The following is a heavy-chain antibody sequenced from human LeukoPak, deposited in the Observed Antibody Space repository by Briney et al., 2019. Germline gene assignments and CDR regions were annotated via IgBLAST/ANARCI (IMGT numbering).Heavy chain of an antibody. D-gene: IGHD2-15*01. Sequence: SETLSLTCAVYGGSFSGYYWSWIRQPPGKGLEWIGEINHSGSTDYNPSLKSRVTISVDTSKNQFSLKLSSVTAADTAVYYCARDPMVVAAGDAFDIWGQGTMVTVSS. CDR3: ARDPMVVAAGDAFDI. CDR1: GGSFSGYY. V-gene: IGHV4-34*01. J-gene: IGHJ3*02. CDR2: INHSGST.